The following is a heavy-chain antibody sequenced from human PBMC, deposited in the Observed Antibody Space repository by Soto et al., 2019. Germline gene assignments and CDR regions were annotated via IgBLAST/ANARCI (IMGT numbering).Heavy chain of an antibody. CDR3: ARGSAAKRYFDL. D-gene: IGHD5-18*01. CDR1: GAPISGGDYH. CDR2: IFPSGAT. J-gene: IGHJ2*01. V-gene: IGHV4-30-4*01. Sequence: QVQLQESGPGLVKPSQTLSLMCTVSGAPISGGDYHWSWILQPPGKGLEWIGYIFPSGATHYNSSLGSRITMSVETSKSHVTLKLTSVTAADTAVYFCARGSAAKRYFDLWGRGTLVTVSS.